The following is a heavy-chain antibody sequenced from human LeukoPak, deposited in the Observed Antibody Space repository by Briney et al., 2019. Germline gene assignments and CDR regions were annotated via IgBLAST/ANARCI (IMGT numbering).Heavy chain of an antibody. V-gene: IGHV1-2*02. D-gene: IGHD4-23*01. CDR3: ARRGITVVDAFDI. CDR1: GYTFTVYY. CDR2: INPNSGGT. J-gene: IGHJ3*02. Sequence: GASVTVSCKASGYTFTVYYMHWVRQAPGQGLEWMGWINPNSGGTNYAQKFQGRVTMTRDTSISTAYMELSRLRSDDTAVYYCARRGITVVDAFDIWGQGTMVTVSS.